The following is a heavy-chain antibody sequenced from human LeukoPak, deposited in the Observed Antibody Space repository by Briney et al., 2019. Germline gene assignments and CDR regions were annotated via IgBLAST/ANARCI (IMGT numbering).Heavy chain of an antibody. J-gene: IGHJ3*02. D-gene: IGHD2-15*01. CDR2: IYYSGST. CDR3: ARHGPGYCSGGSCPDAFDI. CDR1: GGSISSYY. V-gene: IGHV4-59*08. Sequence: SETLSLTCTVSGGSISSYYWSWIRQPPGKGLEWSGYIYYSGSTNYNPSLKSRVTISVDTSKNQFSLKLSSVTAADTAVYYCARHGPGYCSGGSCPDAFDIWGQGTMVTVSS.